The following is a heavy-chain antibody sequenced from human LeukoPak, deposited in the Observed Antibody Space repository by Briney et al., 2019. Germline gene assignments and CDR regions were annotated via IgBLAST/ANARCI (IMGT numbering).Heavy chain of an antibody. CDR3: ARGGEPTYYYDSSGFDY. D-gene: IGHD3-22*01. Sequence: PSQTLSLTCTVSGGSISSGSYYWSWIRQPPGKGLEWIGYIYYSGSTNYNPSLKSRVTISVDTSKNQFSLKLSSVTAADTAVYYCARGGEPTYYYDSSGFDYWGQGTLVAVSS. CDR2: IYYSGST. CDR1: GGSISSGSYY. J-gene: IGHJ4*02. V-gene: IGHV4-61*01.